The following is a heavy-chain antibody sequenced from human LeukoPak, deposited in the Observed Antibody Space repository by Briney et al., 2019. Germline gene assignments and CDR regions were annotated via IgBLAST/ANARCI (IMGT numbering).Heavy chain of an antibody. J-gene: IGHJ4*02. CDR3: ATHTTVTTPGY. CDR2: ISYSGST. D-gene: IGHD4-11*01. Sequence: SETLSLTCTVSGGSISSSSYYWDWIRQPPGKGLEWIGSISYSGSTYYNPSLKSRVTISVDTSKNQFSLKLGSVTAADTAVYYCATHTTVTTPGYWGQGTLVTISS. V-gene: IGHV4-39*07. CDR1: GGSISSSSYY.